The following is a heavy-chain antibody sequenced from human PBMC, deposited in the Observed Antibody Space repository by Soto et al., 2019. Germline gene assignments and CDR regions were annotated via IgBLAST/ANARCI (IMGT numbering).Heavy chain of an antibody. D-gene: IGHD5-12*01. Sequence: QVQLQESGPGLVKPSGTLSLTCAVSSGSISSSNWWSWVRQPPGKGLEWIGEIYHSGSTNYNPSPNSRVTISLDKSKHQFSLMLSSVTAPDTAVYYCARGWATGGYMDVWGKGTTVTVS. V-gene: IGHV4-4*02. CDR1: SGSISSSNW. CDR2: IYHSGST. CDR3: ARGWATGGYMDV. J-gene: IGHJ6*03.